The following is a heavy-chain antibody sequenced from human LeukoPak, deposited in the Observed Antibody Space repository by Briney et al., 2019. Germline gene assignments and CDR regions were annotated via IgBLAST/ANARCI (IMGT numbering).Heavy chain of an antibody. V-gene: IGHV3-9*01. CDR1: GFTFDDYA. D-gene: IGHD3-22*01. J-gene: IGHJ4*02. CDR3: AKGDYYDSSGTFDY. Sequence: PGGSLRLSCAASGFTFDDYAIHWVRQAPGKGLERVSGISWNSGSIGYADSVKGRFTISRDNSKNTLYLQMNSLRAEDTAVYYCAKGDYYDSSGTFDYWGQGTLVTVSS. CDR2: ISWNSGSI.